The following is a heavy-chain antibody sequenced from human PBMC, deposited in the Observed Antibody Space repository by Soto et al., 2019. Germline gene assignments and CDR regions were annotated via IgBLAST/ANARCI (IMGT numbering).Heavy chain of an antibody. V-gene: IGHV4-39*07. D-gene: IGHD3-3*01. J-gene: IGHJ5*02. CDR1: GGSISSSSYY. CDR3: ARGQRFSDWFDP. Sequence: PSETLSLTCTVSGGSISSSSYYWGWIRQPPGKGLEWIGSIYYSGSTYYNPSLKSRVTISVDTSKNQFSLRLTSVTAADTAVYYCARGQRFSDWFDPWGQGTLVTVSS. CDR2: IYYSGST.